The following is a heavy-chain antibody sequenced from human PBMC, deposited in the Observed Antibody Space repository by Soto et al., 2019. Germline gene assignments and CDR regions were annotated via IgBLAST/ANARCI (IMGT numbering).Heavy chain of an antibody. CDR1: GYTFTTSN. Sequence: QVQLVQSGAEVKKPGASVRVSCKASGYTFTTSNIHWVRQAPGQGLEWMGIINPSVGGTSYAQKFQGRVTMTRVTSTSTVYMELTSLRSEDTAVYYCARVWSKLWPPNYGMDVWGQGTTVTVSS. D-gene: IGHD3-10*01. V-gene: IGHV1-46*01. CDR3: ARVWSKLWPPNYGMDV. J-gene: IGHJ6*02. CDR2: INPSVGGT.